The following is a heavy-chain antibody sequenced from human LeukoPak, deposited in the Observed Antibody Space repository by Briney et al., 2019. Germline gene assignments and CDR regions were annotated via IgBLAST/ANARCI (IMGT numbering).Heavy chain of an antibody. CDR3: ARVYDSSGYYFDY. V-gene: IGHV4-39*07. CDR2: IYHSGST. D-gene: IGHD3-22*01. Sequence: SETLSLTCTVSGGSITSGSYYWGWIRQPPGKGLEWIGNIYHSGSTNYNPSLASRVTISVDTSKNQFSLKLSSVTAADTAVYYCARVYDSSGYYFDYWGQGTLVTVSS. CDR1: GGSITSGSYY. J-gene: IGHJ4*02.